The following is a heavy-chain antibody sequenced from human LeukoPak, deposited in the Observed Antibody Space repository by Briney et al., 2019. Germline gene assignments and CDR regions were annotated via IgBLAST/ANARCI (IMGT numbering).Heavy chain of an antibody. V-gene: IGHV1-69*05. Sequence: SVKVSCKASGGTFSSYAISWVRQAPGQGLEWMGGIIPIFGTANYAQKFQGRVTITTDESTSTAYMELSSLRSEDTAVYYFARGHYYDSSGYFQHWGQGTLVTVSS. J-gene: IGHJ1*01. CDR2: IIPIFGTA. CDR1: GGTFSSYA. CDR3: ARGHYYDSSGYFQH. D-gene: IGHD3-22*01.